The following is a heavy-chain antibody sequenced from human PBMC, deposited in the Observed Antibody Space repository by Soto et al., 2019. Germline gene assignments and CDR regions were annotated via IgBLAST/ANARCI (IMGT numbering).Heavy chain of an antibody. V-gene: IGHV1-69*01. D-gene: IGHD4-4*01. J-gene: IGHJ6*02. CDR1: GGTFSSYA. CDR3: AREPQPTVTTLRYYYYYGMDV. CDR2: IIPIFGTA. Sequence: QVQLVQSGAEVKKPGSSVKVSCKASGGTFSSYAISWVRQAPGQGLEWMGGIIPIFGTANYAQKFQGRVTITADESTSTAYMELSSLRSEDTAVYYCAREPQPTVTTLRYYYYYGMDVWGQGTTVTVSS.